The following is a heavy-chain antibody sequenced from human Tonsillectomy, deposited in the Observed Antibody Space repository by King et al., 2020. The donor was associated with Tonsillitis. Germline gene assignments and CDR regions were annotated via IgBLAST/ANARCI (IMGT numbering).Heavy chain of an antibody. CDR2: MNPNSGKT. J-gene: IGHJ6*02. Sequence: VQLVESGAEVKKPGASVKVSCTASGYTFTSYDINWVRQATGQGLEWMGWMNPNSGKTGYAQKFQGRVTMTRNTSISTAYMELSSLRSEDTAVYYCARSLRYFDWLLSEGYYSGMDVWGQGATFTVSS. V-gene: IGHV1-8*02. CDR3: ARSLRYFDWLLSEGYYSGMDV. D-gene: IGHD3-9*01. CDR1: GYTFTSYD.